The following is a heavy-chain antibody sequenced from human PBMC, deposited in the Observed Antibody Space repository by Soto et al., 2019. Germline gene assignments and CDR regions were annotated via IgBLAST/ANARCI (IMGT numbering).Heavy chain of an antibody. V-gene: IGHV5-51*01. CDR3: AKQDRAAGEDY. CDR2: IYPADSGT. Sequence: GESLKSSCKGSGYTFTNHWIAWVRQMPGKGLEWMGIIYPADSGTRYSPSFQGQVTISADKSISTAYVQWSSLKASDTAMYYCAKQDRAAGEDYWGQGTPVTVSS. CDR1: GYTFTNHW. D-gene: IGHD6-13*01. J-gene: IGHJ4*02.